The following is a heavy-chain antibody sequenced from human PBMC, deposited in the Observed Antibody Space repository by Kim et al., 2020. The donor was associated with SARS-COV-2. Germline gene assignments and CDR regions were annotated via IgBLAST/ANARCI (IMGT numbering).Heavy chain of an antibody. J-gene: IGHJ3*01. V-gene: IGHV7-4-1*02. CDR2: INTNTGKP. D-gene: IGHD2-8*01. Sequence: ASVKVSCKASGYTFSTYGLNWVRQAPGQGLEWMGWINTNTGKPTYVQGFTGRFVFSLDSSVSTTFLQITSLKAEDTALYYCAKQFCTSGACRTLAFDVWGQGTMVTVSS. CDR1: GYTFSTYG. CDR3: AKQFCTSGACRTLAFDV.